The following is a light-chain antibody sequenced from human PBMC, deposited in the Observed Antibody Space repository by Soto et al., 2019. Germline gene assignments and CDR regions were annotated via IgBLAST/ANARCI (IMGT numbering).Light chain of an antibody. CDR2: AAS. CDR3: QQCYSTPYT. V-gene: IGKV1-12*01. J-gene: IGKJ2*01. CDR1: QGISSW. Sequence: DSPMTQSPSAVSASVGDRVTITCRASQGISSWIAWYQQKPVKAPKLLIYAASSLQSGVPSRFSGSGSGTDFTLTISSLQPEDFATYYCQQCYSTPYTFGQGTQLEIK.